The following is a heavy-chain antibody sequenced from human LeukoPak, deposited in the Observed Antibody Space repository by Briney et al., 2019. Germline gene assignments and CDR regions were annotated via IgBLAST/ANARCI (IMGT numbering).Heavy chain of an antibody. Sequence: SETLSVTCTVSGGSVSSGSDYWTWIRQPPGKGLEWIGHIYYSGSTNYNPSRKSRVTISVNTSKNQFSLKLKSVTAADTAVYYCAREGSRTPFDFWGQGTLVTVSS. CDR1: GGSVSSGSDY. CDR2: IYYSGST. J-gene: IGHJ4*02. CDR3: AREGSRTPFDF. V-gene: IGHV4-61*01. D-gene: IGHD1/OR15-1a*01.